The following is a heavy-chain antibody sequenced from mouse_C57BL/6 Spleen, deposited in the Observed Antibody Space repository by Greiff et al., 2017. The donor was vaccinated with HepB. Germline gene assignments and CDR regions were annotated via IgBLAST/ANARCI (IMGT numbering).Heavy chain of an antibody. CDR1: GYSFTDYN. D-gene: IGHD1-1*01. J-gene: IGHJ3*01. Sequence: LVEPGASVKISCKASGYSFTDYNMNWVKQSNGKSLEWIGVINPNYGTTSYNQKFKGKATLTVDQSSSTAYMQLNSLTSEDSAVYYCARWGYGSSYGFAYWGQGTLVTVSA. CDR3: ARWGYGSSYGFAY. V-gene: IGHV1-39*01. CDR2: INPNYGTT.